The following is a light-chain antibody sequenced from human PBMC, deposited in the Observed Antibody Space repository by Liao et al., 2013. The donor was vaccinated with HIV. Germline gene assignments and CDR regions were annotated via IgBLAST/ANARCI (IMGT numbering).Light chain of an antibody. CDR1: NSGSKS. CDR3: QVWDSTSDHVV. CDR2: YDS. V-gene: IGLV3-21*01. J-gene: IGLJ2*01. Sequence: VLTQPPSVSVAPGKTARIPCGGNNSGSKSVHWYRQRPGQAPILVMYYDSDRPSGIPERFSGSNSGGTATLTISRVEAGDEADYYCQVWDSTSDHVVFGGGTKLTVL.